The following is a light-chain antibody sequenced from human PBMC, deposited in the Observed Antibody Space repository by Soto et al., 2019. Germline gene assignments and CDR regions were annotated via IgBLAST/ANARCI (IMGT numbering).Light chain of an antibody. J-gene: IGLJ1*01. CDR1: SPSIGAGYD. CDR3: QSYDSRLTAYV. CDR2: GNN. Sequence: QSVLTQPPSLSGPPGQRFTFSGPGGSPSIGAGYDVHWYHQLPGAAPKLLVSGNNNRPSGVPDRFSASKSGTSASLAITGLQTEDEAQYYCQSYDSRLTAYVFGTGTKLTVL. V-gene: IGLV1-40*01.